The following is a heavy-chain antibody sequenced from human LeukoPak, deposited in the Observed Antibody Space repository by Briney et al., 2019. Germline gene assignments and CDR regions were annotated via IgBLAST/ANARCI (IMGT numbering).Heavy chain of an antibody. CDR3: AKDRGLAVAGLGDY. V-gene: IGHV3-30*18. CDR1: GFTFSSYG. CDR2: ISYDGSNK. J-gene: IGHJ4*02. D-gene: IGHD6-19*01. Sequence: GGSLRLSCAASGFTFSSYGMHWVRQAPGKGLEWVAVISYDGSNKYYADSVKGRFTISRDNSKNTLYLQMNSLRAEDTAVYYCAKDRGLAVAGLGDYWGQGTLVTVSS.